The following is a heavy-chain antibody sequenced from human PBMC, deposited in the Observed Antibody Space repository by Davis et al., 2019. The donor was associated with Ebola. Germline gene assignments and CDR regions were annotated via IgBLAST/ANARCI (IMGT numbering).Heavy chain of an antibody. CDR2: IHPGDSDT. CDR1: GITFSSYW. CDR3: ARGYCSGGSSPGYFDY. Sequence: GESLKTFCAASGITFSSYWIGLVRQMPGKGLEWMGIIHPGDSDTRYRTSFQGQVTISDDKSISTAYLQCSGLKASDTAMYYCARGYCSGGSSPGYFDYWGQGTLVTVSS. V-gene: IGHV5-51*01. D-gene: IGHD2-15*01. J-gene: IGHJ4*02.